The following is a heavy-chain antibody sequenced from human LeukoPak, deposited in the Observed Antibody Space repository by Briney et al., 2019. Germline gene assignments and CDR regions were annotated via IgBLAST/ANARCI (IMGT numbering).Heavy chain of an antibody. CDR3: ASRSTRFGELLYYYGMDV. CDR2: ISSSSSYI. D-gene: IGHD3-10*01. V-gene: IGHV3-21*01. CDR1: GFTFSSYS. J-gene: IGHJ6*02. Sequence: GGSLRLSCAASGFTFSSYSMNWVRQAPGKGLEWVSSISSSSSYIYYADSVKGRFTISRDNAKNSLYLQMNSLRAEDTAVYYCASRSTRFGELLYYYGMDVWGQGTTVTVCS.